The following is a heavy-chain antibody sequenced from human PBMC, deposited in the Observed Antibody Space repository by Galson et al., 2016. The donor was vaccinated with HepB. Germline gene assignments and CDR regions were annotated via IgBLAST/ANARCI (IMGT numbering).Heavy chain of an antibody. CDR1: GFTFSNYG. CDR3: VQGSTAPDV. D-gene: IGHD1-26*01. V-gene: IGHV3-23*01. CDR2: ISRGGDST. Sequence: SLRLSCAASGFTFSNYGMTWVRQAPGKGLECVSSISRGGDSTDYADSVKGRFTISRDNSKNTLYLQMNSLRVDDTAVYYCVQGSTAPDVWGKGTTVTVSS. J-gene: IGHJ6*04.